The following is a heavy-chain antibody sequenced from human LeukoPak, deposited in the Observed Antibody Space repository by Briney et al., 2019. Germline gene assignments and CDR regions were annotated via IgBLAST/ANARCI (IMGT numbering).Heavy chain of an antibody. CDR3: ARALGSSSDY. V-gene: IGHV3-74*01. CDR2: ITSDGSST. CDR1: GFTFSRSW. Sequence: GGSLRLSCAASGFTFSRSWMHWVRQAPGKGLVWVSRITSDGSSTSYADSVKGRFTISRDNAKNTLYLQMNSLRAEDTAVFYCARALGSSSDYWGQGTLVTVPS. D-gene: IGHD1-26*01. J-gene: IGHJ4*02.